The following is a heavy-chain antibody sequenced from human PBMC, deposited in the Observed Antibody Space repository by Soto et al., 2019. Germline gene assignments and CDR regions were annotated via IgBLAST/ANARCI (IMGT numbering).Heavy chain of an antibody. CDR3: AKDLSSGWARDY. CDR2: ISDDGSIK. J-gene: IGHJ4*02. CDR1: GFTFKTNG. V-gene: IGHV3-30*18. D-gene: IGHD6-19*01. Sequence: QVQVVESGGGVVQPGRSLRLSCAASGFTFKTNGMHWVRQAPGKGLEWVAFISDDGSIKSYVDSVKGRFTISRDNSENTLYLQMNSLRVEDTALYYCAKDLSSGWARDYWGQGTLVTVSS.